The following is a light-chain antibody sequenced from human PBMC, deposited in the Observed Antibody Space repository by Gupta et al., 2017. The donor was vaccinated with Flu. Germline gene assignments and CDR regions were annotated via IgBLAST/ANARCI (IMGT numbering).Light chain of an antibody. CDR1: STDIVSYDY. V-gene: IGLV2-14*01. CDR3: CSYRDIVTLV. CDR2: EVS. J-gene: IGLJ1*01. Sequence: QSALNQPASVSGSPGQSITIFCTGTSTDIVSYDYVSWYQQHPGKAPKLIIFEVSDRPSGISKRFSGSKSANTAYLTISGLQAEDEADYYCCSYRDIVTLVFGTVTRVNV.